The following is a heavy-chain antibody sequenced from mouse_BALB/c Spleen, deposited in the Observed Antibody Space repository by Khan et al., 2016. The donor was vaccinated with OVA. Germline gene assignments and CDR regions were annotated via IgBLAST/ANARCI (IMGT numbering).Heavy chain of an antibody. CDR2: INPNNGGT. Sequence: QMQLEESGAELVKPGASVKLSCKASGYTFTSFYIYWVKQRPGQGLEWIGEINPNNGGTNVNEKFKSKATLTVDKSSSTAYLELSSLTSEDSAVFYCTGGGYGSSFTYWGQGTLVTVSA. J-gene: IGHJ3*01. D-gene: IGHD1-1*01. CDR3: TGGGYGSSFTY. V-gene: IGHV1S81*02. CDR1: GYTFTSFY.